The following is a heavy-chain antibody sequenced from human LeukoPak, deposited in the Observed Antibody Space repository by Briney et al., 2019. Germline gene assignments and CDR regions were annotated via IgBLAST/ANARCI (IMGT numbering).Heavy chain of an antibody. V-gene: IGHV1-69*01. CDR2: IIPIFGTA. CDR3: ARGFTYGSGFDY. CDR1: GGTFSSYA. D-gene: IGHD3-10*01. J-gene: IGHJ4*02. Sequence: SVKVSCKASGGTFSSYAISWVRQAPGQGLEWMGGIIPIFGTANYEQKFQGRVTITADEYTSTAYMELSSLRSEDTAVYYCARGFTYGSGFDYWGQGTLVTVSS.